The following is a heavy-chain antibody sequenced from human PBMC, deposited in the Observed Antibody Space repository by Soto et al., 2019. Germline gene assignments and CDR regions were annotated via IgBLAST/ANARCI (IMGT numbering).Heavy chain of an antibody. J-gene: IGHJ5*01. V-gene: IGHV4-59*12. D-gene: IGHD3-10*01. CDR1: GDSISTDY. CDR2: MYHNGRINYGVI. Sequence: SETLSLTCTVSGDSISTDYWNWIRQPPGKGLEWIVYMYHNGRINYGVINYNPSLRSRVTMSVDTSKNQVSLTLGSLTAADTAVYYCAGDSNSGSYRFDSWGPGILVTVSS. CDR3: AGDSNSGSYRFDS.